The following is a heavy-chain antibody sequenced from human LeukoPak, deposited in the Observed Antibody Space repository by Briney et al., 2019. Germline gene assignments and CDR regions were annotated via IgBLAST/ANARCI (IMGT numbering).Heavy chain of an antibody. V-gene: IGHV3-21*01. D-gene: IGHD5-12*01. J-gene: IGHJ5*01. Sequence: GGSLRLSCAASGFTFSAYSMNWVRQAPGRGLEWVSSISGSSTYLYYADSMKGRFTISRDNAKNSLYLQMNSLRAEDTAMYYCARDRVAIGNWYDSWGQGTLVTVSS. CDR2: ISGSSTYL. CDR3: ARDRVAIGNWYDS. CDR1: GFTFSAYS.